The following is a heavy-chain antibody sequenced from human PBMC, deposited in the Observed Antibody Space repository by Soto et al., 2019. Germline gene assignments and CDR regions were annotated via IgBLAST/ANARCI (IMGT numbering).Heavy chain of an antibody. CDR3: ARDKGLAYCGGDCYDDAFDI. CDR1: GFTFSSYA. CDR2: ISYDGSNK. D-gene: IGHD2-21*02. V-gene: IGHV3-30-3*01. Sequence: VGSLRLSCASSGFTFSSYAMHWVRQSPGKGLEWVAVISYDGSNKYYADSVKGRFTISRDNSKNTLYLQMNSLRAGDTAVYYCARDKGLAYCGGDCYDDAFDIWGQGTMVTVS. J-gene: IGHJ3*02.